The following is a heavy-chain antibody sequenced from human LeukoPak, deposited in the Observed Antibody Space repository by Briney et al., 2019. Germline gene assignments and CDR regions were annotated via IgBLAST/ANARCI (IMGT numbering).Heavy chain of an antibody. D-gene: IGHD3-22*01. V-gene: IGHV4-59*08. CDR3: ARHGYYESSGLDY. CDR2: IYYSGST. Sequence: PSETLSLTCTVSGGSISSYYWSWIRQPPGKGLEWIGCIYYSGSTNYNPSLKSRDTMSVDTSKNQFSLKLNSVTAADTAVYYCARHGYYESSGLDYWGQGTLVTVSS. CDR1: GGSISSYY. J-gene: IGHJ4*02.